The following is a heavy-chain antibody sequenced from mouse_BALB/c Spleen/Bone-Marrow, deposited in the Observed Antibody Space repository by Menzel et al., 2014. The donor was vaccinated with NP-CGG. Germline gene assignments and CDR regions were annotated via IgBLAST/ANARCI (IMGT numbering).Heavy chain of an antibody. J-gene: IGHJ3*01. D-gene: IGHD1-1*01. CDR3: ASSYYGSSQFAY. V-gene: IGHV2-9*02. CDR2: IWAGGSI. CDR1: GFSLTSYG. Sequence: VKLMESGPGLVAPSQSLSITCTVSGFSLTSYGVHWVRQPPGKGLEWLGVIWAGGSIINNSALMSRLSISKDNSKSQVFLKMNSLQTDDTAMYYCASSYYGSSQFAYWGQGTLVTVSA.